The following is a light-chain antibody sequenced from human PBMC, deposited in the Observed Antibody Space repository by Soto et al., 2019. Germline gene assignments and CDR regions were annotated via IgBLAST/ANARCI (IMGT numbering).Light chain of an antibody. J-gene: IGKJ1*01. CDR3: QQYGSLVT. CDR1: QSVSSSY. Sequence: EIVLTQSPGTLSLSPGERATLSCRASQSVSSSYLAWYQHKPGRAPRLLIDGASSRATGSPDRFSGSGSGTDFTLTISRLEPEDLAVYYCQQYGSLVTFGQGTKVEIK. V-gene: IGKV3-20*01. CDR2: GAS.